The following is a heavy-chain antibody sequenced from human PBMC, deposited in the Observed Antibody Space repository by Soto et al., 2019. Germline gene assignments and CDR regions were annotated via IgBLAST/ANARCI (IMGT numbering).Heavy chain of an antibody. V-gene: IGHV4-34*01. CDR3: ARGNRLTLRYFDWLYNAGFDS. CDR1: GGSFSGYY. CDR2: INHSGST. Sequence: SSETLSLTCAVYGGSFSGYYWSWIRQPPGKGLEWIGEINHSGSTNYNPSLKSRVTISVDTSRNQFSLKLSSVTAADTAVYYCARGNRLTLRYFDWLYNAGFDSWGQGTLVTAPQ. J-gene: IGHJ4*02. D-gene: IGHD3-9*01.